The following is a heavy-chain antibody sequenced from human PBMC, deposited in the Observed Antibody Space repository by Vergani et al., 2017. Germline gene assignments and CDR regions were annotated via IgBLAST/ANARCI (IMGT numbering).Heavy chain of an antibody. D-gene: IGHD3-16*01. CDR1: GFTFSSYA. CDR3: VKDPFGRDDAFDI. Sequence: EVQLVESGGGLVKPGGSLRLSCAASGFTFSSYAMHWVRQAPGKGLEYVSAISSNGGSTYYADSVKGRFTISRDNSKNTLYLQMSSLRAEDTAVYYCVKDPFGRDDAFDIWGQGTMVTVSS. J-gene: IGHJ3*02. V-gene: IGHV3-64D*06. CDR2: ISSNGGST.